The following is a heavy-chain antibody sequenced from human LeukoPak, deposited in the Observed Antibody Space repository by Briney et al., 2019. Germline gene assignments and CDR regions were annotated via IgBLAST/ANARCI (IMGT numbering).Heavy chain of an antibody. CDR3: ARAPSGSYSRFDP. V-gene: IGHV3-48*01. CDR2: ISSSGNAV. CDR1: GFTFSSYS. D-gene: IGHD1-26*01. Sequence: PGGSLRLSCAASGFTFSSYSMNWVRQAPGKGLEWVSYISSSGNAVDYADSVKGRFTISRDNAKNSLYLQMNSLRAEDTAVYYCARAPSGSYSRFDPWGQGTLVTVSS. J-gene: IGHJ5*02.